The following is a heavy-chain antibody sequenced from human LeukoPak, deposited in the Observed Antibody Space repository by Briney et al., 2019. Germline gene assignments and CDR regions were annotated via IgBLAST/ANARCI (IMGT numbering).Heavy chain of an antibody. V-gene: IGHV4-34*01. Sequence: PSETLSLICAVCGGSFSGYYWRWIRQPPGKGLEWIGEINHSGSTNYNPSLKSRVTISVDTSKNQFSLKLSSVTAADTAVYYCARGSLPAAAPGEWYYFDYWGQGTLVTVSS. CDR2: INHSGST. J-gene: IGHJ4*02. CDR1: GGSFSGYY. D-gene: IGHD2-2*01. CDR3: ARGSLPAAAPGEWYYFDY.